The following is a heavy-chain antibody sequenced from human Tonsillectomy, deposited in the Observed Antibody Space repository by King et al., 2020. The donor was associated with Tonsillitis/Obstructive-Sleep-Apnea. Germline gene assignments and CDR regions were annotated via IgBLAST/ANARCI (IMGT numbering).Heavy chain of an antibody. CDR3: ARDSHQYCSGDSCFSFKPWFGREDWFDP. V-gene: IGHV3-33*01. CDR2: IWNDGSNK. Sequence: QLVQSGGGVVQPGRSLRLSCATSGFTFTSYGMHWVRQAPGKGLEWVAVIWNDGSNKYYADSVKGRFTISRDNSKNTLYLQMNSLRAEDTAVYYCARDSHQYCSGDSCFSFKPWFGREDWFDPWGQGTLVTVSS. CDR1: GFTFTSYG. D-gene: IGHD2-15*01. J-gene: IGHJ5*02.